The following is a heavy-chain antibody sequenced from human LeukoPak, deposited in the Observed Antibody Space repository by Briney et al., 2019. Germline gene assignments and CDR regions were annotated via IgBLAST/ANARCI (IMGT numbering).Heavy chain of an antibody. D-gene: IGHD7-27*01. J-gene: IGHJ6*02. CDR1: GDTFRNSG. V-gene: IGHV1-69*04. Sequence: ASVKVSCNASGDTFRNSGLSWVRQAAGRGLEWMGRVIPALGVPNYAQEFQGRVTITANTHTSTAYLDLRSLRSEDTAVYYCAADTGVDYFYAMDVWGQGTTVTV. CDR2: VIPALGVP. CDR3: AADTGVDYFYAMDV.